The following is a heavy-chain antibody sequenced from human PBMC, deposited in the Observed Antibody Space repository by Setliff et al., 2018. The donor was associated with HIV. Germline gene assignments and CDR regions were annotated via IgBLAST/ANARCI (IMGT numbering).Heavy chain of an antibody. Sequence: PGGSLRLSCAASGFTFSRYAMTWVRQAPGKGLEWVSAISGSGIGSYYPDSVKGRFSISRDNSKNSLYLQMISLRAEDTALYYCARQGNWEFDYWGQGTLVTVSS. CDR3: ARQGNWEFDY. D-gene: IGHD7-27*01. J-gene: IGHJ4*02. CDR1: GFTFSRYA. V-gene: IGHV3-23*01. CDR2: ISGSGIGS.